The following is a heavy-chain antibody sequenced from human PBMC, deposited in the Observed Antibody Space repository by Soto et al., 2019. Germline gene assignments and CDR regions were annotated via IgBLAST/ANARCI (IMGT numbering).Heavy chain of an antibody. CDR2: IYYSGST. CDR3: VSRSLSSIASIVVVITDDAFDI. J-gene: IGHJ3*02. V-gene: IGHV4-39*01. Sequence: SETLSLTCTVSGGSIRSGSYYWGWIRQPPGKGLEWIGSIYYSGSTYYNPSLKSRVTISVDTSKNQFSLKLSSVTAEDTAMYYCVSRSLSSIASIVVVITDDAFDIWGQGTRVT. CDR1: GGSIRSGSYY. D-gene: IGHD3-22*01.